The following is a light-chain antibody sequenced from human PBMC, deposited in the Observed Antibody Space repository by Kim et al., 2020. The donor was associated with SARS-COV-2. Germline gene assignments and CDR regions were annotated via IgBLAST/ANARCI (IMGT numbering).Light chain of an antibody. Sequence: ELTQPPSASGTPGQRVTISCSGSSSNIGSITVNWYQQLPGTAPKFLIYNYNQRPSGVPDRFPGSKSGTSASLAIRGLQSGDETDYYGAAWDDSLNGQYVFGSGTKVTVL. J-gene: IGLJ1*01. CDR2: NYN. CDR1: SSNIGSIT. V-gene: IGLV1-44*01. CDR3: AAWDDSLNGQYV.